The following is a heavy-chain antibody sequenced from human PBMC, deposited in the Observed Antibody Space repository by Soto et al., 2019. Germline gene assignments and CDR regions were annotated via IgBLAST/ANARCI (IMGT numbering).Heavy chain of an antibody. CDR2: VFYSGSA. V-gene: IGHV4-59*01. CDR1: GGSISSYC. Sequence: PSETLSLTCTVSGGSISSYCWSWIRQPPGKGLEWIGYVFYSGSANYNPSLNSRVTISVDTSKNQVSLKLSSVTAADTAIYYCARVSQLSGAYHYYYHMDVWGKGTKVTVSS. D-gene: IGHD3-10*01. CDR3: ARVSQLSGAYHYYYHMDV. J-gene: IGHJ6*03.